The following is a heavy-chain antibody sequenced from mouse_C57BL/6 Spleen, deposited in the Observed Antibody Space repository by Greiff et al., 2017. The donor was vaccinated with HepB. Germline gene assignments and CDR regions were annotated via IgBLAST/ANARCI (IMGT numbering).Heavy chain of an antibody. CDR2: ISSGSSTI. V-gene: IGHV5-17*01. Sequence: EVQVVESGGGLVKPGGSLKLSCAASGFTFSDYGMHWVRQAPEKGLEWVAYISSGSSTIYYADTVKGRFTISRDNAKNTLFLQMTSLRSEDTAMYYCARAPYDYDEGDYWGQGTSVTVSS. J-gene: IGHJ4*01. CDR3: ARAPYDYDEGDY. D-gene: IGHD2-4*01. CDR1: GFTFSDYG.